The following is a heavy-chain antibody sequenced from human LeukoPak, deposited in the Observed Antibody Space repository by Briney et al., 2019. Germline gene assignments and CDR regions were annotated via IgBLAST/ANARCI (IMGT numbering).Heavy chain of an antibody. CDR2: ISGSGGST. CDR3: ASAIAAAGTNYFDY. Sequence: GGSLRLSCAASGFTFSSYAMSWVRQAPGKGLEWVSAISGSGGSTYYADSVKGRFTISRDNAKNSLYLQMNSLRAEDTAVYYCASAIAAAGTNYFDYWGQGTLVTVSS. V-gene: IGHV3-23*01. D-gene: IGHD6-13*01. J-gene: IGHJ4*02. CDR1: GFTFSSYA.